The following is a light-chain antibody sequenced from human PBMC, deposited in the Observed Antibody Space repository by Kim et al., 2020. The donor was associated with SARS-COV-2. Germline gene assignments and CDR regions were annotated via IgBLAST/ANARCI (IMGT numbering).Light chain of an antibody. CDR2: QDN. CDR1: KLGDKY. J-gene: IGLJ1*01. CDR3: QAWDSSTGV. V-gene: IGLV3-1*01. Sequence: VSPGQTASITCSGDKLGDKYACWYQQKPGQSPVLVIYQDNKRPSGIPERFSGSDSGNTATLTISGTQAMDEADYYCQAWDSSTGVFGTGTKVTVL.